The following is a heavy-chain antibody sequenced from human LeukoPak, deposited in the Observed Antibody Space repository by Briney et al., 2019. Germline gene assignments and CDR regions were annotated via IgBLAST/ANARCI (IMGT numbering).Heavy chain of an antibody. Sequence: PSQTLSLTCTVSGGSISSGSYYWSWIRQPAGKGLEWIGRIYSSGSTNYNPSLKSRVTISLDTSKNQFSLKLSSVTAADTAVYYCAREGGNGGSAFDIWGQGTMVTVSS. V-gene: IGHV4-61*02. CDR3: AREGGNGGSAFDI. J-gene: IGHJ3*02. CDR2: IYSSGST. CDR1: GGSISSGSYY. D-gene: IGHD4-23*01.